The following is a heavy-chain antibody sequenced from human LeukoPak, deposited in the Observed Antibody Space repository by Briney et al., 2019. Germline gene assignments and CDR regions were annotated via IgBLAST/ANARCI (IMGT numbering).Heavy chain of an antibody. CDR1: RFTFRTYI. CDR3: ARTPINSSGWEFDY. D-gene: IGHD6-19*01. Sequence: GGSLRLSCAASRFTFRTYIMNWVRQAPGKGLEWVSSISSSGSYLYSAASVKGRFTISRDTTKNSVYLQMNSLRAEDTAVYYCARTPINSSGWEFDYWGQGTLVTVSS. CDR2: ISSSGSYL. J-gene: IGHJ4*02. V-gene: IGHV3-21*01.